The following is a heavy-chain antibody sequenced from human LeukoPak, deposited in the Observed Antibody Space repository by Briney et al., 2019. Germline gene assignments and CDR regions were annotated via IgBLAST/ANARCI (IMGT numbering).Heavy chain of an antibody. CDR1: GYTFTGYY. CDR3: ARDSNLRLGELLSLDC. D-gene: IGHD3-16*01. CDR2: INPNSGGT. V-gene: IGHV1-2*02. Sequence: ASVKVSCKASGYTFTGYYMLWVRQAPGQGLEWMGWINPNSGGTNYAQKFQGRVTMTRDTSISTAYMELSRLRSDDTAVYYCARDSNLRLGELLSLDCWGQGTLVTVSS. J-gene: IGHJ4*02.